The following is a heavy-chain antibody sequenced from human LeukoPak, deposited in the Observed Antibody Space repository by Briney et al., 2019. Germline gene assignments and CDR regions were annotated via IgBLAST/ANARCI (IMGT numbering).Heavy chain of an antibody. D-gene: IGHD5-12*01. J-gene: IGHJ4*02. CDR1: GGSISSGGYY. CDR2: IYYSGCT. Sequence: SQTLSLTCTVSGGSISSGGYYWSWIRQHPGKGLEWIGYIYYSGCTYYNPSLKSRVTISVDTSKNQFSLKLSSVTAADTAVYYCARGDIVATTFDYWGQGTLVTVSS. CDR3: ARGDIVATTFDY. V-gene: IGHV4-31*03.